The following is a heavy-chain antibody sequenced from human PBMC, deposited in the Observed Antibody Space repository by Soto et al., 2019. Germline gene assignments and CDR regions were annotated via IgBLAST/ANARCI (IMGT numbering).Heavy chain of an antibody. D-gene: IGHD3-3*02. CDR3: ARPIRRRVSDYFDY. CDR1: GYTFTSYV. CDR2: MNAGNGNT. J-gene: IGHJ4*02. V-gene: IGHV1-3*01. Sequence: QVQLVQSGAEVKKPGASVKVSCKASGYTFTSYVMHWVRQAPGQRLEWMGWMNAGNGNTKYSQKFQRRVTITRDTSASTAYMELSSLRSEDTAVYYFARPIRRRVSDYFDYGGQGTLVTVSS.